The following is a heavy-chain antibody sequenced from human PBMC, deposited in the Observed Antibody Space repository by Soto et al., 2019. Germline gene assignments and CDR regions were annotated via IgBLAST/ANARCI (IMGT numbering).Heavy chain of an antibody. Sequence: GESLKISCKGSGYNFANYWIGWVRQMPGKGLEWMGIIYPGNSDTRYSPSFQGQVTISADTSISTAYLEWSSLKASDTAIYYCARHVYYDVLKKNYWGQGTLVPSPQ. V-gene: IGHV5-51*01. CDR1: GYNFANYW. CDR2: IYPGNSDT. D-gene: IGHD3-9*01. CDR3: ARHVYYDVLKKNY. J-gene: IGHJ4*02.